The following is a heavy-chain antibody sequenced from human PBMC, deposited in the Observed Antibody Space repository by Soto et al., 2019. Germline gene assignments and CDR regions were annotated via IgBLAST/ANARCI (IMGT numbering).Heavy chain of an antibody. D-gene: IGHD3-10*01. V-gene: IGHV1-18*01. CDR2: ISAYNGNT. Sequence: ASVKVSGKASGYTFTSYGISWVRQAPGQGLEWMGWISAYNGNTNYAQKLQGRVTMTTDTSTSTAYMELRSLRSDDTAVYYCVKMGDYYVSGSYFDYWGQGTLGIGSS. J-gene: IGHJ4*02. CDR3: VKMGDYYVSGSYFDY. CDR1: GYTFTSYG.